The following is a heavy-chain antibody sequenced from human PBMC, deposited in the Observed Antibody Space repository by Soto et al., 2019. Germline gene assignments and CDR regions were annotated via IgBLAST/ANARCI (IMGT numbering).Heavy chain of an antibody. J-gene: IGHJ4*02. Sequence: SETLSLTCTVSGGSISSYYWSWTRQPPGKGLEWIGYIYYSGSTNYNPSLKGRVTISVDTSKNQFSLRMRSVTAADTAVYYCARAGYYASRGYFLDYWGQGTVLTVSS. V-gene: IGHV4-59*01. D-gene: IGHD3-22*01. CDR1: GGSISSYY. CDR3: ARAGYYASRGYFLDY. CDR2: IYYSGST.